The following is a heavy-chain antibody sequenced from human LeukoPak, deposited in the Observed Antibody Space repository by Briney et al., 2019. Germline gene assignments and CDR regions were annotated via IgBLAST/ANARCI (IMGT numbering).Heavy chain of an antibody. CDR3: MVTHPQHYYFDY. CDR1: GFSFSSYI. V-gene: IGHV3-21*01. D-gene: IGHD2-21*02. CDR2: ISSTSSYI. J-gene: IGHJ4*02. Sequence: GGSLRLSCAASGFSFSSYIMNWVRQAPGKGLEWVSSISSTSSYIYYADSVKGRFTISRDNAKNSLYLQMNSLRAEDTAVYRCMVTHPQHYYFDYWGQGTLVTVSS.